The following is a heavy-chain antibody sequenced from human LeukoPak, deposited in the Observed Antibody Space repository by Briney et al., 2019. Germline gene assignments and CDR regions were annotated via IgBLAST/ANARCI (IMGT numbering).Heavy chain of an antibody. D-gene: IGHD1-26*01. J-gene: IGHJ4*02. V-gene: IGHV4-59*01. Sequence: SETLSLTCTVSGGSISSYYWSWIRQPPGKGLEWIGYIYYSGSTNYNPSLKSRVTVSADTSKNQFSLKLSSVTAADTAVYYCAREAKWAYYFDYWGQGTLVTVSS. CDR2: IYYSGST. CDR1: GGSISSYY. CDR3: AREAKWAYYFDY.